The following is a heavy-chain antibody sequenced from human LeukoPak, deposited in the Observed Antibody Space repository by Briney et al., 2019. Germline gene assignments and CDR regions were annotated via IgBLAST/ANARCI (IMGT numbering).Heavy chain of an antibody. D-gene: IGHD3-16*02. CDR3: ARDSHESMITFGGVIAT. Sequence: ASVKVSCKASGGTFSSYAISWVRQAPGQGLEWMGGIIPIFGTANYAQKFQGRVTITADESTSTAYMELSSLRSEDTAVYYCARDSHESMITFGGVIATWGQGTLVTVSS. J-gene: IGHJ4*02. CDR2: IIPIFGTA. CDR1: GGTFSSYA. V-gene: IGHV1-69*13.